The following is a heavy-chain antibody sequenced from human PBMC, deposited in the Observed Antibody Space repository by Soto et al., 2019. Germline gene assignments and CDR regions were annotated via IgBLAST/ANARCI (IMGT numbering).Heavy chain of an antibody. V-gene: IGHV3-53*01. CDR2: IYSGGST. CDR1: GFTVSSNY. J-gene: IGHJ4*02. D-gene: IGHD3-22*01. Sequence: PXESLRLSCAASGFTVSSNYMSWVRQAPGKGLEWVSVIYSGGSTYYADSVKGRFTISRDNSKNTLYLQMNSLRDEDTAVYYCASSVSGYYFVYWGQGTLVTVSS. CDR3: ASSVSGYYFVY.